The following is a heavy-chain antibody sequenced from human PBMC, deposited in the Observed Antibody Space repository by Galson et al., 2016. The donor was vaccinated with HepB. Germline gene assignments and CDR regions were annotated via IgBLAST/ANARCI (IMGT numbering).Heavy chain of an antibody. Sequence: SLRLSCAASGFTFSDYYMNWIRQAPGKGLEWISYISSRSSTIYYADSVKGRFTISRDNAKSSLFLQMNSLRAEDTAVYYCVRGGDTVIGAAFDVWGQGTMVTVSS. J-gene: IGHJ3*01. V-gene: IGHV3-11*04. CDR1: GFTFSDYY. CDR3: VRGGDTVIGAAFDV. CDR2: ISSRSSTI. D-gene: IGHD5-18*01.